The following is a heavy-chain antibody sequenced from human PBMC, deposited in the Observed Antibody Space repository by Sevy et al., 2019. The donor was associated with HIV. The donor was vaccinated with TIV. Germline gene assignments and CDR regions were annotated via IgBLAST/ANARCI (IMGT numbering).Heavy chain of an antibody. J-gene: IGHJ4*02. CDR2: INGSGGYT. V-gene: IGHV3-23*01. CDR1: GFTFRSYV. D-gene: IGHD6-13*01. CDR3: AKETAAGYY. Sequence: GGSRRLSCAASGFTFRSYVMSWVRQAPGKGLEWVCTINGSGGYTYYADSVKGRFTISRDNSKNTVDLEMSSLTAEDTALYYCAKETAAGYYWGQGTLVTVSS.